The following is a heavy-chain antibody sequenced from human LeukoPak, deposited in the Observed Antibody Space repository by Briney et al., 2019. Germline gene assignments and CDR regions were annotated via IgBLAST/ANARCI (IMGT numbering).Heavy chain of an antibody. Sequence: ASVKVSCKASGYTFTGYYMRWVRQAPGQGLEWMGWINPNSGGTNYAQKFQGWVTMTRDTSISTAYMELSRLRSGDTAVYYCARGASSGWKTNYYGMDVWGKGTTVTVSS. CDR3: ARGASSGWKTNYYGMDV. CDR1: GYTFTGYY. CDR2: INPNSGGT. V-gene: IGHV1-2*04. D-gene: IGHD6-19*01. J-gene: IGHJ6*04.